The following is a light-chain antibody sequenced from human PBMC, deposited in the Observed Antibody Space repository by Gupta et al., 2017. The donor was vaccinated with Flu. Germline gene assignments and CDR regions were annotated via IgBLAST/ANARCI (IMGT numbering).Light chain of an antibody. J-gene: IGKJ4*01. V-gene: IGKV3-15*01. CDR1: QSVSSN. Sequence: ERATLSCRARQSVSSNLAWYQQKPGQAPRLLIYCSSTRATGIPARFSGSGSGTEFTLTISSLQSEDFAVYYCQQYNNWPPVTFGGGTKVEIK. CDR2: CSS. CDR3: QQYNNWPPVT.